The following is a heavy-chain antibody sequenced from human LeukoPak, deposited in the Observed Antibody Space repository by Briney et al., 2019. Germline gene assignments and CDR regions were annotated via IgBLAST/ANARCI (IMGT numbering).Heavy chain of an antibody. CDR2: IYLGDSDT. CDR1: GSRFTSYW. J-gene: IGHJ4*02. V-gene: IGHV5-51*01. CDR3: ARGEGVCSGGSCYQSDF. Sequence: GEPLQISFKGPGSRFTSYWIGWVRQMPGKGLEWMGIIYLGDSDTTYSPCFQGQVTISVDNSINTAYLQWSSVKASDTAMDYCARGEGVCSGGSCYQSDFWGQGSLVTVSS. D-gene: IGHD2-15*01.